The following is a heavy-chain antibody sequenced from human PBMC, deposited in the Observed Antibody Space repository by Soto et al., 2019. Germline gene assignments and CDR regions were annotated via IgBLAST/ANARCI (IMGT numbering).Heavy chain of an antibody. Sequence: QVQLVESGGGVVQPGRSLRLSCAASGFTFSSYAMHWVRQAPGKGLEWVAVISYDGSNKYYADSVKGRFTISRDNSKNTLYLQMNSLRAEDTAVYYCARDAAGTEDYWGQGTLVTVSS. CDR1: GFTFSSYA. CDR2: ISYDGSNK. D-gene: IGHD6-13*01. V-gene: IGHV3-30-3*01. J-gene: IGHJ4*02. CDR3: ARDAAGTEDY.